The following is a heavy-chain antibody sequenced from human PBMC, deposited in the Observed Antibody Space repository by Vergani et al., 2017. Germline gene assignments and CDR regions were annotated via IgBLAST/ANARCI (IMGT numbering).Heavy chain of an antibody. CDR3: ARLAVATKYPYAFDI. Sequence: QVQLQESGPGLVKPSETLSLTCTVSGCSISSYYWSWIRQPPGKGLEWIGYIYYSGSTNYNPSLKSRVNIAVDTSKNQFSLKLSSVTAADTAVYYCARLAVATKYPYAFDIWGQGTMVTVSS. CDR1: GCSISSYY. J-gene: IGHJ3*02. CDR2: IYYSGST. D-gene: IGHD6-19*01. V-gene: IGHV4-59*08.